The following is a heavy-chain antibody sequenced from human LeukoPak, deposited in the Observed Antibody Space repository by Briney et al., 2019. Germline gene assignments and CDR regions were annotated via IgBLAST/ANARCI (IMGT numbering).Heavy chain of an antibody. Sequence: SVKVSRKASGGTFSSYAISWVRQAPGRGLEWMGRIIPIFGTANYAQKFQGRVTITTDESTSTAYMELSSLRSEDTAVYYCARDVRWELLEAGFDYWGQGTLVTVSS. J-gene: IGHJ4*02. CDR1: GGTFSSYA. V-gene: IGHV1-69*05. CDR3: ARDVRWELLEAGFDY. D-gene: IGHD1-26*01. CDR2: IIPIFGTA.